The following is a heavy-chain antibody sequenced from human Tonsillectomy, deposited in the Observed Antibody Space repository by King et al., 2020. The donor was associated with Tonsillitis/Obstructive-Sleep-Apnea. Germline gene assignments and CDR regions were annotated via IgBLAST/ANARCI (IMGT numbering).Heavy chain of an antibody. V-gene: IGHV3-33*01. CDR2: LWYDGSNK. Sequence: VQLVESGGGVVQPGRSLRRSCAASGFTFSSYGMHLVRQAPGQGLEWVVLLWYDGSNKYYADSLTGGFTISRDNSKNTLYLQMNSLRAEDAAVYYCAREREYSSLDYWGQGTLVTVSS. D-gene: IGHD6-6*01. J-gene: IGHJ4*02. CDR3: AREREYSSLDY. CDR1: GFTFSSYG.